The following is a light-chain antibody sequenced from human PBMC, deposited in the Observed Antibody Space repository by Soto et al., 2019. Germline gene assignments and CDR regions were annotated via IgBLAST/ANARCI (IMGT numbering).Light chain of an antibody. Sequence: VMTQSPATLSVTQGERATLSCRASQSVSSSYLAWCRQTPGQPPRLLIYGASSRATGIPDRLSGSGSGTDFTLTMSRLEPEDFAVYFCQQYGSSPRTFGQGTRLEIK. V-gene: IGKV3-20*01. J-gene: IGKJ5*01. CDR3: QQYGSSPRT. CDR2: GAS. CDR1: QSVSSSY.